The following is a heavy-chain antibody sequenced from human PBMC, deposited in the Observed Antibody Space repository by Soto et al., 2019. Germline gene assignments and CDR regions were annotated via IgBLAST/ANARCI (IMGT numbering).Heavy chain of an antibody. CDR1: GFMFNNSG. V-gene: IGHV3-23*01. J-gene: IGHJ3*02. D-gene: IGHD2-21*01. CDR2: VSDNGGSRGGT. Sequence: PGGSLRLSCKASGFMFNNSGMTWGRQAPGPGLQWVASVSDNGGSRGGTYYADSVKGRFTISRDNSKNTLYLQLDSLTGADTAVYYCARAKAVVIAALDIWGQGTMVTVSS. CDR3: ARAKAVVIAALDI.